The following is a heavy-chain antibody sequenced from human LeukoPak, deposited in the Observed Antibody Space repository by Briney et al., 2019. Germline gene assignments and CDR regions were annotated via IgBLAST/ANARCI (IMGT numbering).Heavy chain of an antibody. CDR1: GYTFISYY. Sequence: ASVKVSCKASGYTFISYYMHWVRQAPGQGLEWMGIINPSGGSTSYAQKFQGRVTMTRDMSTSTVYMELSSLRSEDTAVYYCARDLRYFDWLRPPPSLEYWGQGTLVTVSS. J-gene: IGHJ4*02. V-gene: IGHV1-46*01. D-gene: IGHD3-9*01. CDR2: INPSGGST. CDR3: ARDLRYFDWLRPPPSLEY.